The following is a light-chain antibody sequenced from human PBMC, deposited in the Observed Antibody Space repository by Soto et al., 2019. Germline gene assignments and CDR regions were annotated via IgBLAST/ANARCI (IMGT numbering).Light chain of an antibody. CDR3: HKYSSVPV. Sequence: DIQMTQSPTSLSASVGDRVTITCRASQDIRNFVAWYQQKPGKAPKLLIYAASTLQSGVPSRFSGSGSGTDFPLTINSLQPEDVATNSNHKYSSVPVVGPGPKV. J-gene: IGKJ3*01. V-gene: IGKV1-27*01. CDR1: QDIRNF. CDR2: AAS.